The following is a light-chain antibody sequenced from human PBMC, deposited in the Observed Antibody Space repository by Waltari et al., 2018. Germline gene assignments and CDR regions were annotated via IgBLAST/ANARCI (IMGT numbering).Light chain of an antibody. V-gene: IGKV1-39*01. CDR2: AAS. J-gene: IGKJ5*01. CDR1: QSISSY. Sequence: DIQMTQSPSSLSASVGDRVTITCRATQSISSYLNWYQQKPGKAPKLLIYAASSLQSGVPSRFSGSGSGTDFTLTISSLQPEDFATYYCQQCYSTPTTVGRGTRLEIK. CDR3: QQCYSTPTT.